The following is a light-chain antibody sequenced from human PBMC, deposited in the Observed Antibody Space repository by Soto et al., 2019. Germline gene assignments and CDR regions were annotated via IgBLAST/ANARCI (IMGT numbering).Light chain of an antibody. CDR2: KAS. CDR1: QSISSW. V-gene: IGKV1-5*03. CDR3: RQYDSYSWT. Sequence: DIQMTQSPSTLSASVGDSVSITCRASQSISSWLAWYQQKPGKAPKLLIYKASTLESGVPSRFSGSGSGTEFTLSISSLQPDDFATYYCRQYDSYSWTFGQGTTVEIK. J-gene: IGKJ1*01.